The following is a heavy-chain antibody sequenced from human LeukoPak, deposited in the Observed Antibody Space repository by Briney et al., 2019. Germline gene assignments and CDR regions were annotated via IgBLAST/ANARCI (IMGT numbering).Heavy chain of an antibody. V-gene: IGHV4-34*01. CDR3: ARGYSSSWYEITTYNWFDP. Sequence: SETLSLTCAVYGESLNSYYWSWVRQPPGEGLEWIGEIYESGTTEYNPSLKSRVTISMVPSKQQFSLSLSSVTAADTAVYYCARGYSSSWYEITTYNWFDPWGQGTLVTVSS. CDR2: IYESGTT. CDR1: GESLNSYY. J-gene: IGHJ5*02. D-gene: IGHD6-13*01.